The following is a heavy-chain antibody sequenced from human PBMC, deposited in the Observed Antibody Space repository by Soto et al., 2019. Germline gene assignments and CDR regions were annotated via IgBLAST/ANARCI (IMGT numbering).Heavy chain of an antibody. CDR3: ARGDSNYYYYGMDV. CDR2: INHSGST. J-gene: IGHJ6*02. V-gene: IGHV4-34*01. D-gene: IGHD2-15*01. Sequence: QVQLQQWGAGLLKPSETLSLTCAVYGGSFSGYYWSWIRQPPGKGLEWIGEINHSGSTNYNPSLKSRVTISVDTSKNQFSLKLSSVTAADTAVDYCARGDSNYYYYGMDVWGQGTTVTVSS. CDR1: GGSFSGYY.